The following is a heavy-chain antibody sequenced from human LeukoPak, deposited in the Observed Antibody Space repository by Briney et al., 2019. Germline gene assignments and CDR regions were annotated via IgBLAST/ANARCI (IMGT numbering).Heavy chain of an antibody. CDR2: IKQDGSFK. CDR3: ARISWAAAGGSWHFDY. Sequence: GGSLRLSCAASGFTFSSYAMSWVRQAPGKGLEWVANIKQDGSFKNYVDSVKGRFAISRDNAKNSLYLQMNSLRAEDTAVYYCARISWAAAGGSWHFDYWGQGTLVTVSS. V-gene: IGHV3-7*01. CDR1: GFTFSSYA. J-gene: IGHJ4*02. D-gene: IGHD6-13*01.